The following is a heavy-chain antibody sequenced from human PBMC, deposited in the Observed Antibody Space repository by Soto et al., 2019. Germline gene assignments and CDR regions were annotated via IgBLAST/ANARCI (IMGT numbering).Heavy chain of an antibody. V-gene: IGHV3-23*01. CDR3: AKKGLGSLKTFCSGSGCHYAFDI. Sequence: EVQLLESGGGLVQPGGSLRLSCAASGFTFTNYAMSWVRQAPGKGLEWVSTISGGGDGTYYADSVKGHFTISRDNSKNTLYLQMSSLRVEDTAIYYWAKKGLGSLKTFCSGSGCHYAFDIWGQGTMVTVSS. CDR2: ISGGGDGT. CDR1: GFTFTNYA. D-gene: IGHD6-19*01. J-gene: IGHJ3*02.